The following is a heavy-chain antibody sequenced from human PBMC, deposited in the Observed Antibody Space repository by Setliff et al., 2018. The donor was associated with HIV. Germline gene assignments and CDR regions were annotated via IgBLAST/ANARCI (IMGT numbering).Heavy chain of an antibody. CDR3: ARGSCSGCYLSDY. J-gene: IGHJ4*02. Sequence: ASVKVSCKAFGYTFSTNAIHWVRQAPGQRLEWMGYINAGDDNTRYSEKFQDRVTITRDTSANTAYMELSSLRSEDTAVYYCARGSCSGCYLSDYWGLGTLVTVSS. V-gene: IGHV1-3*01. CDR1: GYTFSTNA. CDR2: INAGDDNT. D-gene: IGHD6-19*01.